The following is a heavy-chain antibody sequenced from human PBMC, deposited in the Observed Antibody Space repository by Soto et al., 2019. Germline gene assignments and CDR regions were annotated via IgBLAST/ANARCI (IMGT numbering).Heavy chain of an antibody. D-gene: IGHD3-3*01. CDR1: GFTFTSSA. Sequence: ASVKVSCKASGFTFTSSAVQWVRQARGQGLEWIGWISADSGNTNYAQKLQDRVTMTTDTSTSTAYMELRSLRSDDTAVYYCARIWSGYYPDGLDYWGQGTLVTVSS. V-gene: IGHV1-18*01. CDR3: ARIWSGYYPDGLDY. J-gene: IGHJ4*02. CDR2: ISADSGNT.